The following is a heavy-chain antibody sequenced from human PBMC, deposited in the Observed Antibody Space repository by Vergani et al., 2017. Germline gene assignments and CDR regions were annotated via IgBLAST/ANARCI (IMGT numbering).Heavy chain of an antibody. Sequence: QVQLQESGPGLVRPSQTLSLTCTVSGSSISSGSYYWSWFRQPAGKGLEWIGEICHTEDTKYSPSLKSRVTVSVDESRNLFSLRLNSVTAADTAVYYCATIGYRRWGYYFDYWGQGILVTVSS. CDR2: ICHTEDT. CDR3: ATIGYRRWGYYFDY. CDR1: GSSISSGSYY. J-gene: IGHJ4*02. V-gene: IGHV4-61*02. D-gene: IGHD2-2*02.